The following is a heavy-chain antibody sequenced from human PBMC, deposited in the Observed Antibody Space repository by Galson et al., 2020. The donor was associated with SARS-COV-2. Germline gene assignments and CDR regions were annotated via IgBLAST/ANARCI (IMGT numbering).Heavy chain of an antibody. D-gene: IGHD5-12*01. CDR1: GYTFTSYG. CDR2: ISAYNGNT. Sequence: ASVKVSCKASGYTFTSYGISWVRQAPGQGLEWMGWISAYNGNTNYAQKLQGRVTMTTDTSTSTAYMELRSLRSDDTAVYYCARLGGYSGYDYVPYSYYYMDVWGKGTTVTISS. V-gene: IGHV1-18*01. J-gene: IGHJ6*03. CDR3: ARLGGYSGYDYVPYSYYYMDV.